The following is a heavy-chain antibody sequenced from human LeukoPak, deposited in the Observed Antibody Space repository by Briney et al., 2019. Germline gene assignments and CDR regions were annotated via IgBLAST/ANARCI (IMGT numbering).Heavy chain of an antibody. Sequence: GGSLRLSCAASGFTFSSYGMHWVRQAPGKGLEWVAVIWYDGSNMYYADSVKGRFTISRDNSKNTLYLQMNSLRAEDTAVYYCARDNRYSYGLPDYWGQGTLVTVPS. CDR2: IWYDGSNM. D-gene: IGHD5-18*01. V-gene: IGHV3-33*01. CDR3: ARDNRYSYGLPDY. CDR1: GFTFSSYG. J-gene: IGHJ4*02.